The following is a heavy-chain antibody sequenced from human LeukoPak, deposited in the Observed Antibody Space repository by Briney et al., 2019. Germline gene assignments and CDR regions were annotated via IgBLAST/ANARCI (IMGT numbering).Heavy chain of an antibody. CDR2: ISGSGGST. CDR1: GFTFSSYA. Sequence: SGGSLRLSCAASGFTFSSYAMSWVRQAPGKGLEWVSAISGSGGSTYYADSVKGRFTISRDNSKNTLYLQMNSLRAEDTAVYYCAKDPKFIAAAGTLYYWGQGTLVTVSS. V-gene: IGHV3-23*01. J-gene: IGHJ4*02. D-gene: IGHD6-13*01. CDR3: AKDPKFIAAAGTLYY.